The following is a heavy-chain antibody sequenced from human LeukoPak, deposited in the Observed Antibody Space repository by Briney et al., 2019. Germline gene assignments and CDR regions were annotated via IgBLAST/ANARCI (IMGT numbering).Heavy chain of an antibody. V-gene: IGHV4-59*13. J-gene: IGHJ5*02. D-gene: IGHD3-3*01. CDR3: FDP. CDR2: IDNSGNT. Sequence: SETLSLTCTVSGDSISGFYWNWIRQPPGRGLEWIGYIDNSGNTKYNPSLKSRLTISGDTSNNQFSLKFYCARRGWNGPFNWFDPWGQGTLVTVSS. CDR1: GDSISGFY.